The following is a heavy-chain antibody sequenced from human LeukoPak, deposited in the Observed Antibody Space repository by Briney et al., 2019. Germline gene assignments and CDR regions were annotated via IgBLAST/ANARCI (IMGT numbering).Heavy chain of an antibody. CDR3: ARPNFSGEEASLGYYYGMDV. J-gene: IGHJ6*02. CDR2: IIPIFGTA. CDR1: GGTFSSYA. D-gene: IGHD7-27*01. Sequence: ASVKVSCKASGGTFSSYAISWVRQAPGQGLEWMGGIIPIFGTANYAQKFQGRVTITADESTSTAYMELSSLRSEDTAVYYCARPNFSGEEASLGYYYGMDVWGQGTTATVSS. V-gene: IGHV1-69*13.